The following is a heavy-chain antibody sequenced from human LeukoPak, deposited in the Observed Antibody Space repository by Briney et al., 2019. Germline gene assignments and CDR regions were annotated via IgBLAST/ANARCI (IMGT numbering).Heavy chain of an antibody. CDR3: ASGYSCDY. V-gene: IGHV3-48*04. D-gene: IGHD5-18*01. CDR1: GFSFSTYS. J-gene: IGHJ4*02. Sequence: GGSLRLSCATSGFSFSTYSMNWVRQAPGKGLEWVSYIDSSSSTIYYADSVKGRFTISRDNAKNSLYLQVNSLRAEDTAVYYCASGYSCDYWGRGTLVTVSS. CDR2: IDSSSSTI.